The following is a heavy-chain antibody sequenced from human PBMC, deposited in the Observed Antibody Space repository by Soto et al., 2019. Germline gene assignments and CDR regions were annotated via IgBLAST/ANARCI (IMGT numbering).Heavy chain of an antibody. CDR1: GHTFTGYY. D-gene: IGHD3-3*01. V-gene: IGHV1-2*04. Sequence: ASVKVSCKASGHTFTGYYMHWVRQAPGQGLEWMGWINPNSGGTNYAQKFQGWVTMTRDTSISTAYMELSRLRSDDTAVYYCARGAGDDFWSGSSNWFDPWGQGTLVTAPQ. CDR2: INPNSGGT. J-gene: IGHJ5*02. CDR3: ARGAGDDFWSGSSNWFDP.